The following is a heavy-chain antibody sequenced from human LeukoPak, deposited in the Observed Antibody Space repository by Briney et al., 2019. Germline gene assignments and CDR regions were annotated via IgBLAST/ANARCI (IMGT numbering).Heavy chain of an antibody. Sequence: HPGGSLRLSCAASGFTVSSNYMSWVRQAPGKGLEWVSVIYSGGSTYYADSVKGRFTISRDNSKNTLYLQMNSLRAEDTAVYYCARDKFSSGSLYYYYYGMDVWGQGTTVTVSS. CDR2: IYSGGST. V-gene: IGHV3-53*01. CDR3: ARDKFSSGSLYYYYYGMDV. D-gene: IGHD3-10*01. CDR1: GFTVSSNY. J-gene: IGHJ6*02.